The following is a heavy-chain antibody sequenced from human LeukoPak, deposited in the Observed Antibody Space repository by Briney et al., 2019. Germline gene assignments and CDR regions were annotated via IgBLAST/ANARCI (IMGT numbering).Heavy chain of an antibody. J-gene: IGHJ6*03. CDR2: IYTSGST. CDR3: ARAVQLERPPPLIGYYYMDV. V-gene: IGHV4-59*10. CDR1: GGSFSGYY. D-gene: IGHD1-1*01. Sequence: SETLSLTCAVYGGSFSGYYWSWIRQPAGKGLEWIGRIYTSGSTNYNPSLKSRVTMSVDTSKNQFSLKLSSVTAADTAVYFCARAVQLERPPPLIGYYYMDVWGKGTTVTVSS.